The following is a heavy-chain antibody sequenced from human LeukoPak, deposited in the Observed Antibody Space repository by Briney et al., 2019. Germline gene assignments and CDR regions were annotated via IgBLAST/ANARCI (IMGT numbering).Heavy chain of an antibody. CDR1: GFTFSNYW. V-gene: IGHV3-74*01. D-gene: IGHD3-10*01. Sequence: PGGSLRLSCAASGFTFSNYWMHWVRQAPGKGLVWVSRIQSDGSSPDYADSVKGRFTISRDNAKNTLFLQMNSLRAEDTAVYYCARSGELGSMWGQGTMVTVSS. J-gene: IGHJ3*02. CDR2: IQSDGSSP. CDR3: ARSGELGSM.